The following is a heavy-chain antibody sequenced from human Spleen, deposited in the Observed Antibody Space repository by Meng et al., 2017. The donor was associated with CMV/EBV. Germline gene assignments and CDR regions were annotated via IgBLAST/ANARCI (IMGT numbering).Heavy chain of an antibody. CDR1: GYTFTGQY. CDR2: INPNSGGT. V-gene: IGHV1-2*02. D-gene: IGHD3-3*01. Sequence: ASVKVSCNASGYTFTGQYIHWVRQAPGHGLEWMGWINPNSGGTNYEQKFQGRVTMTRDTSISTAYMELSSLRSDDTAVYYCARGGGKTYYDFWSAYYMNWGQGTLVTVSS. J-gene: IGHJ4*02. CDR3: ARGGGKTYYDFWSAYYMN.